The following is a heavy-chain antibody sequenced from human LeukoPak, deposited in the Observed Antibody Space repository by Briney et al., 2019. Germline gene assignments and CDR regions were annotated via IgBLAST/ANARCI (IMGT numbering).Heavy chain of an antibody. D-gene: IGHD3-22*01. CDR3: ARLSYYYDSSGSGGWFDP. J-gene: IGHJ5*02. CDR2: IYSGGST. Sequence: GGSLRLSCAASGFTVSSNYMSWVRQAPGKGLEWVSVIYSGGSTYYADFVKGRFTISRDNSKNTLYLQMNSLRAEDTAVYYCARLSYYYDSSGSGGWFDPWGQGTLVTVSS. V-gene: IGHV3-53*01. CDR1: GFTVSSNY.